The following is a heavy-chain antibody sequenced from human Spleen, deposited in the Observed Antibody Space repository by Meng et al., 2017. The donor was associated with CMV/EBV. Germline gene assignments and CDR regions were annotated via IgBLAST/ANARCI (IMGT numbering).Heavy chain of an antibody. J-gene: IGHJ4*02. D-gene: IGHD6-13*01. CDR2: MHYSGTT. CDR1: GGSISSSSYS. Sequence: ESGPGLVKHSVSPSLTCTVSGGSISSSSYSWGLIRQPPGKGLEWIGNMHYSGTTYYNPSLKSRITISVDTSKNQFSLKLSSVTAADTAVYYCARRGSSWYFDSWGQGALVTVSS. CDR3: ARRGSSWYFDS. V-gene: IGHV4-39*01.